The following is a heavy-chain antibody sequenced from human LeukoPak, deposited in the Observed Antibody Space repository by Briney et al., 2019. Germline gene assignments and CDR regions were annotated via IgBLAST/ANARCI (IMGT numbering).Heavy chain of an antibody. V-gene: IGHV4-39*01. CDR1: GGSISSSSYY. D-gene: IGHD4-23*01. J-gene: IGHJ6*03. Sequence: SETLSLTCTVSGGSISSSSYYWGWIRQPPGKGLEWIGSIYYTGSTYYNPSLKSRVTISVDTSKNQFSLKLSSVTAADTAVYYCARLHYGGNYGYYYYYMDVWGKGTTVTISS. CDR2: IYYTGST. CDR3: ARLHYGGNYGYYYYYMDV.